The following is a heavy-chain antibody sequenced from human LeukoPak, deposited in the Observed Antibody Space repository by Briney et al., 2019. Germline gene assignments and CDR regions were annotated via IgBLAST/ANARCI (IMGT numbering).Heavy chain of an antibody. V-gene: IGHV1-46*03. J-gene: IGHJ3*02. CDR1: GHTFTSYY. CDR3: ASGGYLDAFDI. CDR2: INPSGGST. D-gene: IGHD1-26*01. Sequence: ASVKVSXKASGHTFTSYYMHWVRQAPGQGLEWMGIINPSGGSTSYAQKFQGRVTMTRDTSTSTVYMEPSSLRSEDTAVYYCASGGYLDAFDIWGQGTMVTVSS.